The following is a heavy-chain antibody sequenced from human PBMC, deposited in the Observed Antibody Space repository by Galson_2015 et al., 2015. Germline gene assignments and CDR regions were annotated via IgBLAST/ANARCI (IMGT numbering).Heavy chain of an antibody. J-gene: IGHJ6*02. CDR2: IIPIFGIA. V-gene: IGHV1-69*13. CDR3: ARVAVLLSAASRFNYFYGMDV. Sequence: SVKVSCKASGGTFSSYAISWVRQAPGQGLEWMGGIIPIFGIANYAQKFQGSVTITAGESTSTAYMELSILRSEDTAGYYCARVAVLLSAASRFNYFYGMDVWGQGTTVTVSS. CDR1: GGTFSSYA. D-gene: IGHD2-2*01.